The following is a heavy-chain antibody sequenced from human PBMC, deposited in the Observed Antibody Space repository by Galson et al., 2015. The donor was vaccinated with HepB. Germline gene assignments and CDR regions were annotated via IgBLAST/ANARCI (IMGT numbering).Heavy chain of an antibody. J-gene: IGHJ4*02. CDR1: GLSFNTYW. CDR2: IKADGSAK. Sequence: SLRLSCAASGLSFNTYWMSWVRQAPGKGLEWVANIKADGSAKYYVDSVRGRFTISRDNAKNSLYLQMSALRAADTAVYYCTGGAGFWGQGTLVTVSS. V-gene: IGHV3-7*03. CDR3: TGGAGF.